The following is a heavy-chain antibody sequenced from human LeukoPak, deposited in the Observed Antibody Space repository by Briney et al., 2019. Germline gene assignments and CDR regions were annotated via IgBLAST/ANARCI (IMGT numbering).Heavy chain of an antibody. Sequence: SETLSLTCTVSGGSISSSSYYWGWIRRPPGKGLEWIGSIYYSGSTYYNPSLKSRVTISVDTSKNQFSLKLSSVTAADTAVYYCARRDNGMDVWGQGTTVTVSS. V-gene: IGHV4-39*01. CDR2: IYYSGST. CDR3: ARRDNGMDV. CDR1: GGSISSSSYY. J-gene: IGHJ6*02. D-gene: IGHD2-15*01.